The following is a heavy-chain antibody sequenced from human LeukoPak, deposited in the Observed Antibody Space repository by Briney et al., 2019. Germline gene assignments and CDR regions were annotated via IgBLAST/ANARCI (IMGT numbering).Heavy chain of an antibody. V-gene: IGHV3-21*01. CDR2: ISTSNSYI. J-gene: IGHJ6*03. CDR3: ARDPYSGNYGSYYYYYMDV. Sequence: GGSLRLSCVVSGFTFSDYHMNWVRQAPGKGLEWVSSISTSNSYIYYADSVKGRFTISRDNAKNSLYLQINSLGPEDTAVYFCARDPYSGNYGSYYYYYMDVWGKGTTVTVSS. CDR1: GFTFSDYH. D-gene: IGHD3-22*01.